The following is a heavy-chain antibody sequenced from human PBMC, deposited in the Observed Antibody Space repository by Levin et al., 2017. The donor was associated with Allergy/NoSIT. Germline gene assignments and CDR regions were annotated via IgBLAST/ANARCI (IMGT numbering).Heavy chain of an antibody. CDR2: IKKDGSDK. D-gene: IGHD3-16*01. J-gene: IGHJ3*02. CDR1: GFTFSTYW. V-gene: IGHV3-7*01. CDR3: ARLLLMFSYGLDDAFDM. Sequence: HPGGSLRLSCAASGFTFSTYWMTWVRQAPGKGLEWVAYIKKDGSDKYYVDSVKGRFSISRDNAKNSLYLQMNSLTAEDTAVYYCARLLLMFSYGLDDAFDMWGQGAMVTVSP.